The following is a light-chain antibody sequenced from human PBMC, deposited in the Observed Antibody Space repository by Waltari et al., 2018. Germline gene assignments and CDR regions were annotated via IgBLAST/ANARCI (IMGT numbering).Light chain of an antibody. CDR3: SSYTTSSAPGV. J-gene: IGLJ1*01. Sequence: QSALTQPASVSGSPGQSITISCSGTDSAVGAYDFVSWYQQHPGKAPHLIIYAVSNRPSWISNRFSASKSSNTASLTISGLQAEDEADYYCSSYTTSSAPGVFGTGTRVTVL. CDR1: DSAVGAYDF. V-gene: IGLV2-14*01. CDR2: AVS.